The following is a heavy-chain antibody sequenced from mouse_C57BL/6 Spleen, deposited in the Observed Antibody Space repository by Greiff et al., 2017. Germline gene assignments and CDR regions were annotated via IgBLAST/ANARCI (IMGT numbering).Heavy chain of an antibody. CDR2: ISSGSSTI. D-gene: IGHD1-1*02. J-gene: IGHJ2*01. CDR3: ASRDYFGYYFDY. Sequence: EVKVEESGGGLVKPGGSLKLSCAASGFTFSDYGMHWVRQAPEKGLEWVAYISSGSSTIYYADTVKGRFTISRDNAKNTLFLQMTSLRSEDTSMYYCASRDYFGYYFDYWGQGTTLTVSS. CDR1: GFTFSDYG. V-gene: IGHV5-17*01.